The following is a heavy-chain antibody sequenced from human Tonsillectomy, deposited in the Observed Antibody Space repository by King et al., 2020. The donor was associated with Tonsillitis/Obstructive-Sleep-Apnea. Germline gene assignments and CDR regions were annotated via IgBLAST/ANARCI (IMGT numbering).Heavy chain of an antibody. CDR3: ARGGPITHFGVVIKDNWFDP. CDR1: GNTVTSHA. Sequence: VQLVESGSELKKPGASVKVSCKASGNTVTSHAMHWVRQAPGQGLEWMGWINTNTGNPTFAQGFIGRFVFSSDTSFSTTYLQISSLKAEDTAVYYCARGGPITHFGVVIKDNWFDPWGQGTLVTVSS. J-gene: IGHJ5*02. CDR2: INTNTGNP. V-gene: IGHV7-4-1*02. D-gene: IGHD3-3*01.